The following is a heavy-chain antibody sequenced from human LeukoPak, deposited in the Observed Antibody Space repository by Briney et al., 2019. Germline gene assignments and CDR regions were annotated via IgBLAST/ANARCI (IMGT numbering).Heavy chain of an antibody. Sequence: GGSLRLSCAASGFTFSSYSMNWVRQAPGKGLEWVSYISSSSSTIYYADSVKGRFTISRDNAKNSLYLQMNSLRAEDTAVYYCARDAQAAGTLGYYYYYYMDVWGKGTTVTISS. V-gene: IGHV3-48*01. D-gene: IGHD6-13*01. CDR1: GFTFSSYS. CDR2: ISSSSSTI. J-gene: IGHJ6*03. CDR3: ARDAQAAGTLGYYYYYYMDV.